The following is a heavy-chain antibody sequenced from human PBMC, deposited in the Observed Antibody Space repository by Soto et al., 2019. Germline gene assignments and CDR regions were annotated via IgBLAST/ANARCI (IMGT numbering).Heavy chain of an antibody. Sequence: QVQLVQSGAEVKKPGASVKVSCKASGYFFASYSMHWVRQAPGQGLEWMGMINPSVGSTSYVEKFQGRVTMPRDTSTSTVYMELGSLRSEDTAVYYCARESAGRDEFESSGDFDYWGQGTLVTVSS. J-gene: IGHJ4*02. CDR2: INPSVGST. CDR1: GYFFASYS. CDR3: ARESAGRDEFESSGDFDY. V-gene: IGHV1-46*01. D-gene: IGHD3-22*01.